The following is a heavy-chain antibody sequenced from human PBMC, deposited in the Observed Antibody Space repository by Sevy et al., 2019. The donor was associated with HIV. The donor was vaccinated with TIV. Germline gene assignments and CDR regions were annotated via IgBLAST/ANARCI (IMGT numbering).Heavy chain of an antibody. V-gene: IGHV3-53*01. CDR2: IYSSGST. Sequence: GGSLRLSCAASGFTVSSNYISWVRQAPGKGLEWVSVIYSSGSTYYADSVKGRFTISRDNSKNTLYLQMNSLRAEDTAVYYCASAGVSRDGYNRVLDYWGQGTLVTVSS. CDR1: GFTVSSNY. J-gene: IGHJ4*02. D-gene: IGHD5-12*01. CDR3: ASAGVSRDGYNRVLDY.